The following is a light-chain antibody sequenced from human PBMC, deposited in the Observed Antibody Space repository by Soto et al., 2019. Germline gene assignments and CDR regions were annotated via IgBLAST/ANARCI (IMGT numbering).Light chain of an antibody. CDR3: QKYDSPPRT. CDR2: DAS. V-gene: IGKV1-27*01. J-gene: IGKJ1*01. CDR1: QGISNY. Sequence: DIQMTQSPSSLSASVGDRVTITCRASQGISNYLAWYQQKPGKVPKLLIYDASTLQSGVPPRFSGSGSGTDFTLTISSLQPEDVTTYYCQKYDSPPRTFGQGTTVEI.